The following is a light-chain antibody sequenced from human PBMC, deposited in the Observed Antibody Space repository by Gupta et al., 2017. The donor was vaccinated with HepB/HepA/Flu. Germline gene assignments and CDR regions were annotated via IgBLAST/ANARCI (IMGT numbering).Light chain of an antibody. V-gene: IGKV3-15*01. J-gene: IGKJ2*01. Sequence: EIVMTQSPATLSVSPGERATLSCRASQSVSSNLAWYQQKPGQAPRLLIYCASTRATGIPARFSGSGSGTEFTLTISSLQSEDFAVYYCQQYNNWPQTFGQGTKLEIK. CDR2: CAS. CDR3: QQYNNWPQT. CDR1: QSVSSN.